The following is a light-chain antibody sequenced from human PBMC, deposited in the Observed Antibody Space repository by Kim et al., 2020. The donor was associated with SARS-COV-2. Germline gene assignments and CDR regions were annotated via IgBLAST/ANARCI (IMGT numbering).Light chain of an antibody. J-gene: IGKJ4*01. CDR2: GAS. CDR1: QDIRND. CDR3: QHYSSSPPT. V-gene: IGKV1-17*01. Sequence: ASVEDRVTITCRASQDIRNDLGWYQQNPGRAPKRLIYGASSLQSGVPSRFSGSGSGTEFTLTISSLQPEDFATYHCQHYSSSPPTLGGGTKVDIK.